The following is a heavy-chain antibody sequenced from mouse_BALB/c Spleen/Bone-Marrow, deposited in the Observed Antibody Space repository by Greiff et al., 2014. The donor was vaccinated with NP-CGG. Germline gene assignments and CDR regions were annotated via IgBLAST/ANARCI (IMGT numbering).Heavy chain of an antibody. CDR1: GYTFTRYW. D-gene: IGHD1-1*01. J-gene: IGHJ4*01. Sequence: QVQLQQSGAELAKPGASVKMSCKASGYTFTRYWIHWVKPGPGQGLEWIGYINPSTGYTEYNQKFEDKATLTADKSSSTAYMQLSSLTSEDSAVYYCARGDYYGKGGAMDYWGQGTSVTVSS. V-gene: IGHV1-7*01. CDR2: INPSTGYT. CDR3: ARGDYYGKGGAMDY.